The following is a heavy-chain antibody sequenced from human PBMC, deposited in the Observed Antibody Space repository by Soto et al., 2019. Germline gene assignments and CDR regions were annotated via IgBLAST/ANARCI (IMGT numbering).Heavy chain of an antibody. Sequence: QVQLVQSGGGVVQPGTSLRLSCAASGFTFNRYAMHWVRQAPGKGLEWVAGTSYDGNIENYVDSVKGRFTISRDNSNHTLYVQMNSLTTEDTAVYYCAKDRSDYGDYGYVDSWGQGTLVTVSS. V-gene: IGHV3-30*18. CDR2: TSYDGNIE. J-gene: IGHJ4*02. CDR3: AKDRSDYGDYGYVDS. CDR1: GFTFNRYA. D-gene: IGHD4-17*01.